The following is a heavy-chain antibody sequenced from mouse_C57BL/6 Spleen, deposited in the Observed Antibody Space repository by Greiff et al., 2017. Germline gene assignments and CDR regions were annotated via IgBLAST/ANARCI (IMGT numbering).Heavy chain of an antibody. CDR1: GCSITSGYY. J-gene: IGHJ2*01. Sequence: EVHLVESGPGLVKPSQSLSLTCSVTGCSITSGYYWNWIRQFPGNKLEWMGYISYDGSNNYNPSLKNRISITRDTSKNQFFLKLNSVTTEETATYYCARITTVVHYFDYWGQGTTLTVSS. CDR2: ISYDGSN. D-gene: IGHD1-1*01. V-gene: IGHV3-6*01. CDR3: ARITTVVHYFDY.